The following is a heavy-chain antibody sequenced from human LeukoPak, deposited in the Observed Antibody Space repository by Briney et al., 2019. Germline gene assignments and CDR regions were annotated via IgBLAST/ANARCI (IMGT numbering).Heavy chain of an antibody. D-gene: IGHD3-10*01. V-gene: IGHV7-4-1*02. CDR2: INTNTGNP. J-gene: IGHJ4*02. Sequence: ASVKVSCKASGYTFTGYYMHWVRQAPGQGLEWMGWINTNTGNPTYAQGFTGRFVFSLDTSVSTAYLQISSLKAEDTAVYYCARGPVLWFGELTESRYWGQGTLVTVSS. CDR3: ARGPVLWFGELTESRY. CDR1: GYTFTGYY.